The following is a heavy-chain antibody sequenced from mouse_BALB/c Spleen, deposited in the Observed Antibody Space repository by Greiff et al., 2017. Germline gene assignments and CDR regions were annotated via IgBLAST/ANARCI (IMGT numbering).Heavy chain of an antibody. D-gene: IGHD1-1*01. Sequence: VQLQQSGAELVKPGASVKLSCTASGFNIKDTYMHWVKQRPEQGLEWIGRIDPANGNTKYDPKFQGKATITADTSSNTAYLQLSSLTSEDTAVYYCARPYYGTGYAMDYRGQGTSVTVSS. J-gene: IGHJ4*01. V-gene: IGHV14-3*02. CDR3: ARPYYGTGYAMDY. CDR1: GFNIKDTY. CDR2: IDPANGNT.